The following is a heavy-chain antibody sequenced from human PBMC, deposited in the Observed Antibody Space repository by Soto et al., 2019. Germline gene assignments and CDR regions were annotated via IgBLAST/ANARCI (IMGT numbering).Heavy chain of an antibody. V-gene: IGHV4-39*01. CDR2: IYYSGST. Sequence: QLQLQESGPGLVKPSETLSLTCTVSGGSISSSSYYWGWIRQPPGKGLEWIGSIYYSGSTYYNPSLKSRVTISVDTSKNQFSLKLSSVTAADTAVYYCARSVLRREDAFDIWGQGTMVTVSS. CDR3: ARSVLRREDAFDI. J-gene: IGHJ3*02. D-gene: IGHD3-3*01. CDR1: GGSISSSSYY.